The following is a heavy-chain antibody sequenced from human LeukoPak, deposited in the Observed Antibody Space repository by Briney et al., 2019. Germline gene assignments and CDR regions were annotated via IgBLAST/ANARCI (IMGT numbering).Heavy chain of an antibody. V-gene: IGHV3-53*01. J-gene: IGHJ4*02. D-gene: IGHD2-15*01. Sequence: GGSLRLSCAASGFTVNNNYMNWVRQAPGKGLEWVSGIYDDGSTYYADSVKGRFTISRDSSKNTLFLQMNSLRAEDTAVYYCAIGSYCSGGSCYPLFDYWGRGTLVTVSS. CDR1: GFTVNNNY. CDR2: IYDDGST. CDR3: AIGSYCSGGSCYPLFDY.